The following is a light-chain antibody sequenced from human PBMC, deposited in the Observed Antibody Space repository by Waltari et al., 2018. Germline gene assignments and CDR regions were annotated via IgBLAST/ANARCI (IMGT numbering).Light chain of an antibody. Sequence: EIVLTQSPGTLSLSPGERATLSCRASQRVSRSYLAWYQQKPGQAPRRLIYGASSRATGIPDRFSGSGSGTDFTLTISSLEPEDFAVYYCQQYGSSPRSFGQGTKVEIK. J-gene: IGKJ1*01. CDR1: QRVSRSY. CDR2: GAS. CDR3: QQYGSSPRS. V-gene: IGKV3-20*01.